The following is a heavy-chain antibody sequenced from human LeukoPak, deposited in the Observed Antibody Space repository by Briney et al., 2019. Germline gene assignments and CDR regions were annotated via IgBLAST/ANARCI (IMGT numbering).Heavy chain of an antibody. CDR1: GFTLSSYW. J-gene: IGHJ4*02. CDR2: IKQDGSEK. V-gene: IGHV3-7*01. D-gene: IGHD6-13*01. CDR3: ARRSSTSWGIAAAVDY. Sequence: GGSLRLSCAASGFTLSSYWMSWVRQAPGKGLEWVANIKQDGSEKYYVDSVKGRFTISRDNAKNSLYLQMNSLRAEDTAVYYCARRSSTSWGIAAAVDYWGQGTLVTVSS.